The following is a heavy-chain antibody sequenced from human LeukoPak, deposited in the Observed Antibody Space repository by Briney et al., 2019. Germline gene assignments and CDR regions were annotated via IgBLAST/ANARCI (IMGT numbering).Heavy chain of an antibody. J-gene: IGHJ4*02. CDR3: AREGEAAGTYYFDY. CDR1: GFTSSSYW. Sequence: GGSLRLSCVVSGFTSSSYWMHWVRQAPGKGLVWVSRISIDGSGTNYADSVKGRFTISRDNAKNTMYLQMNSLRADDTAVYYCAREGEAAGTYYFDYWGQGALVTVSS. D-gene: IGHD6-13*01. CDR2: ISIDGSGT. V-gene: IGHV3-74*01.